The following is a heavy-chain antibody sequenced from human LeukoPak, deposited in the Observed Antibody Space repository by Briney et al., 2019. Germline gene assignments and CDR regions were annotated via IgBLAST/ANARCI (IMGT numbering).Heavy chain of an antibody. CDR1: GGTFSSYA. J-gene: IGHJ4*02. CDR3: ARGGWEFGGTFDY. V-gene: IGHV1-69*05. Sequence: SVKVSCKASGGTFSSYAISWVRQAPGQGLEWMGGIIPIFGTANYAQKFQGRVTITTDESTSTAYMELSSLRSEDTAVYYCARGGWEFGGTFDYWGQGTLVTVSS. CDR2: IIPIFGTA. D-gene: IGHD3-16*01.